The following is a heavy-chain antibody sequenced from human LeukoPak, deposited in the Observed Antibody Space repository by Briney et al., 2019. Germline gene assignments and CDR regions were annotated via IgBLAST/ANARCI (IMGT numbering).Heavy chain of an antibody. CDR1: GGSVNSGGYH. J-gene: IGHJ4*02. CDR3: ARTNWNGGYYFDY. D-gene: IGHD1-1*01. CDR2: IYYSGST. Sequence: PSETLSLTCTVSGGSVNSGGYHWSWIRQPPGKGLEWIGYIYYSGSTNYKSSLKSRVTISLDTSKNQFSLKLSSVTAADTAVFYCARTNWNGGYYFDYWGQGTLVTVSS. V-gene: IGHV4-61*08.